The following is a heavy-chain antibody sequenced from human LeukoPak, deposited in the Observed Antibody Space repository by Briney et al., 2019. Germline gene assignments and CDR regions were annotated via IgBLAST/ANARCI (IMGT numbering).Heavy chain of an antibody. CDR3: ARDGTAAGLYFDL. CDR1: GFTFTDYW. CDR2: IRQDGSEK. J-gene: IGHJ4*01. Sequence: GGSLRLSCEVSGFTFTDYWMNWVRQAPGKGPEWVASIRQDGSEKTYVDSVKGRFTISRDNTKNSLSLQLNGLRAEDTAVYYCARDGTAAGLYFDLWGQGTLVTVSS. V-gene: IGHV3-7*01. D-gene: IGHD6-13*01.